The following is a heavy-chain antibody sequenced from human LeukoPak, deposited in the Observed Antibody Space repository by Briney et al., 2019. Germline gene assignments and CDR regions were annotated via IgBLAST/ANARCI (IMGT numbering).Heavy chain of an antibody. CDR1: GYTFTNNR. J-gene: IGHJ5*02. V-gene: IGHV3-7*01. Sequence: HPGGSLRLSCEASGYTFTNNRMTWFRQAPGKGLEWEANVNEDGSEQNYLDSVKGRFTISRDNAKNSVYLQMNNLRVEETAVYYCARGRGWIDPWGQGTLVTVSS. CDR2: VNEDGSEQ. D-gene: IGHD5-24*01. CDR3: ARGRGWIDP.